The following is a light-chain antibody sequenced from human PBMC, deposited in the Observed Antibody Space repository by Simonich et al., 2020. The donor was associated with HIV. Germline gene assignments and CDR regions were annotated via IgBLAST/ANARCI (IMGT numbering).Light chain of an antibody. CDR1: KLGNKY. CDR2: QNN. V-gene: IGLV3-1*01. J-gene: IGLJ2*01. Sequence: SYELTQSPSLSVSPGQTASITCTGDKLGNKYASWYQPKPGQSPVLVMYQNNKRPSGIPERFSCSNSGNTASLTISGTQAMDEADYYCQAWDSNNVVFGGGTKLTVL. CDR3: QAWDSNNVV.